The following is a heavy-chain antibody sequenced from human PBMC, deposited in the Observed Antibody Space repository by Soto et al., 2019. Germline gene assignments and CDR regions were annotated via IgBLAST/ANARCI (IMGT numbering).Heavy chain of an antibody. J-gene: IGHJ6*03. CDR2: ISWNSGSI. V-gene: IGHV3-9*01. Sequence: SLRLSCAASGFTFHDYAMHWVRQAPGKGLEWVSGISWNSGSIGYADSVKGRFTISRDNAKNSLYLRMNSLRADDTAVYYCAKDFGPAGSSWPNYYYYYYMDVWGKGTTVTVSS. CDR1: GFTFHDYA. D-gene: IGHD6-13*01. CDR3: AKDFGPAGSSWPNYYYYYYMDV.